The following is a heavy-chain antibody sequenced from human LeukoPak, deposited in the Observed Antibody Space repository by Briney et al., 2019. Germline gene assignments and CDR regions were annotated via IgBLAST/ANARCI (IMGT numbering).Heavy chain of an antibody. Sequence: SETLSLTCAVYGGSLSGYYWSWIRQPPGKGLEWIGEINHSGSTNYNPSLKSRVTISVDTSKNQFSLKLSSVTAADTAVYYCARIYGSGSYYQDYWGQGTLVTVSS. J-gene: IGHJ4*02. CDR1: GGSLSGYY. CDR3: ARIYGSGSYYQDY. V-gene: IGHV4-34*01. D-gene: IGHD3-10*01. CDR2: INHSGST.